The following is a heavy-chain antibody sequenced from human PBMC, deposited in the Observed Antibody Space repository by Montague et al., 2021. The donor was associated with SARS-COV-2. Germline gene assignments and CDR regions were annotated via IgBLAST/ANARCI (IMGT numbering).Heavy chain of an antibody. J-gene: IGHJ6*02. V-gene: IGHV3-53*01. CDR1: GFTVSSNY. CDR2: IYSGGST. D-gene: IGHD6-13*01. Sequence: SLRLSCAASGFTVSSNYMSWVRQAPGKGLEWVSVIYSGGSTHYADSVKGRFTISRDNSKNTLYLQMNSLRAEDTAVYYCARGGHSSSWYYYYGMDVWGQGTTVTVSS. CDR3: ARGGHSSSWYYYYGMDV.